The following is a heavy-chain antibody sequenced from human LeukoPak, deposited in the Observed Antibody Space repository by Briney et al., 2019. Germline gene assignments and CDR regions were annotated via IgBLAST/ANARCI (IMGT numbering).Heavy chain of an antibody. CDR3: ARGQLRLSN. D-gene: IGHD2-2*01. J-gene: IGHJ4*02. V-gene: IGHV4-34*01. CDR1: GGSFNGYY. Sequence: SETLSLTCAVYGGSFNGYYWTWIRQPPGKGLEWIGEINHSGGTDYNPSLKSRVTISVDTSRNQFSLKLNSVTAADTAVYYCARGQLRLSNWGQGSLVIVSS. CDR2: INHSGGT.